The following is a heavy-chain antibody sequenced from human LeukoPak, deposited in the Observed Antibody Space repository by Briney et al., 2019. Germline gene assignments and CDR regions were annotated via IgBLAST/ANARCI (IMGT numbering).Heavy chain of an antibody. J-gene: IGHJ4*02. CDR3: ARGRDIVLMVYAFQFDY. V-gene: IGHV4-30-2*01. CDR1: GGSISSGGYS. D-gene: IGHD2-8*01. CDR2: IYHSGST. Sequence: PSQTLSLTCAVSGGSISSGGYSWSWIRQPPGKGLEWIGYIYHSGSTYYNPSLKSRVTISVDRSKNQFSLKLSSVTAADTAVYYCARGRDIVLMVYAFQFDYWGQGTLVTVSS.